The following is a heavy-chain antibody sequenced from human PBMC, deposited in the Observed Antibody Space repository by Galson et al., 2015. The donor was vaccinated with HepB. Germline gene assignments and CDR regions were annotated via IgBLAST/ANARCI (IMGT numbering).Heavy chain of an antibody. CDR1: EFTFNNYW. Sequence: SLRLSCATSEFTFNNYWMTWVRQAPGKGLEWVANIKYDGSEIYYVDSVKGRFTISRDNAKNSLYLQMNSLRAEDTAPYYCARYASGSLSKGAFDCWGQGTLVTVSS. CDR2: IKYDGSEI. V-gene: IGHV3-7*01. D-gene: IGHD2/OR15-2a*01. J-gene: IGHJ4*02. CDR3: ARYASGSLSKGAFDC.